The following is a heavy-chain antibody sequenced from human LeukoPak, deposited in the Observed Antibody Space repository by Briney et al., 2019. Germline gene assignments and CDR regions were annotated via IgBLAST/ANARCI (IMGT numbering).Heavy chain of an antibody. Sequence: GASVKVSCKASGGTFSSYAISWVRQAPGQGLEWMGWINPNSGGTNYAQKFQGRVTMTRDTSISTAYMELSGLRSDDTAVYYCARDADSSSWYLMGNWFDPWGQGTLVTVSS. V-gene: IGHV1-2*02. D-gene: IGHD6-13*01. J-gene: IGHJ5*02. CDR3: ARDADSSSWYLMGNWFDP. CDR2: INPNSGGT. CDR1: GGTFSSYA.